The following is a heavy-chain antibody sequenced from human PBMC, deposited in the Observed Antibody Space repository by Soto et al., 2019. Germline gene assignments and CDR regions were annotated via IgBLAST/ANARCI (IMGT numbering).Heavy chain of an antibody. CDR1: GFTFSDHY. Sequence: GGSLRLSCAASGFTFSDHYMDWVRQAPGKGLEWVGRTRNKANSYTTEYAASVKGRFTISRDDSKNSLYLQMNSLKTEDTAVYYCARVGAVAGTDYWGQGTLVTVSS. CDR2: TRNKANSYTT. CDR3: ARVGAVAGTDY. V-gene: IGHV3-72*01. J-gene: IGHJ4*02. D-gene: IGHD6-19*01.